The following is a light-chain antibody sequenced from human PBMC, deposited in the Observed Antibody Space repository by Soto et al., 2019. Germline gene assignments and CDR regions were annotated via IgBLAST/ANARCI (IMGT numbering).Light chain of an antibody. V-gene: IGKV3-20*01. CDR3: LQHNSYQYT. J-gene: IGKJ2*01. CDR1: QSVRNVY. Sequence: EIVLTQSPGTLSLSPGERATLSCRASQSVRNVYLAWYQQKPGQAPRLLIYDASNRATGIPDRFSGSGSGTDFTLTINRLEPEDFATYYCLQHNSYQYTFGQGTKLEIK. CDR2: DAS.